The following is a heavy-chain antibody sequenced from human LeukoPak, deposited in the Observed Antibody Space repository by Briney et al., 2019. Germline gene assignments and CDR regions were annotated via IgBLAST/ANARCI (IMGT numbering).Heavy chain of an antibody. CDR3: ARGVAAAKGY. D-gene: IGHD2-15*01. J-gene: IGHJ4*02. CDR1: GFTFSSYS. CDR2: INHSGST. Sequence: GSLRLSCAASGFTFSSYSMNWVRQAPGKGLEWIGEINHSGSTNYNPSLKSRVTISVDTSKNQFSLKLSSVTAADTAVYYCARGVAAAKGYWGQGTLVTVSS. V-gene: IGHV4-34*01.